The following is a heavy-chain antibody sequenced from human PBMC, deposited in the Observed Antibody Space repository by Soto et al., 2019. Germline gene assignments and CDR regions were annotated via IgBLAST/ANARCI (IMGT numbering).Heavy chain of an antibody. D-gene: IGHD2-2*01. Sequence: GGSLRLSCAASGFTFSSYAMHWVRQAPGRGLEWVTVISYDGSNKYYADSVKGRFTISRDNSKNTLYLQMNSLRAEDTAGYYCAKDPPKAGGTREKAYYYYGMDVWSQGTTVTVSS. V-gene: IGHV3-30-3*01. CDR2: ISYDGSNK. CDR1: GFTFSSYA. CDR3: AKDPPKAGGTREKAYYYYGMDV. J-gene: IGHJ6*02.